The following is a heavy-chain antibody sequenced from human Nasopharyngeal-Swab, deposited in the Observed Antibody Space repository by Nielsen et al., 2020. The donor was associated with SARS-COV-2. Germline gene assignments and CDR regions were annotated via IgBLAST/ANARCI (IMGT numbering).Heavy chain of an antibody. J-gene: IGHJ4*02. CDR1: GFIFNNYA. Sequence: GGSLRLSCSASGFIFNNYAMNWVRQAPGKGLEWVSAISSTGDYIYHAASVKGRFTISRDNAKNSLYLQMNNLRAEDSAVYYCTRDTPAMFAYWGQGTLVTVSS. CDR2: ISSTGDYI. CDR3: TRDTPAMFAY. V-gene: IGHV3-21*01.